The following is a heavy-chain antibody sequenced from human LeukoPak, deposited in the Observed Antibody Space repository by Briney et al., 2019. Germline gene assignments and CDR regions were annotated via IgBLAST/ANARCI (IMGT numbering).Heavy chain of an antibody. D-gene: IGHD1-26*01. V-gene: IGHV4-61*08. CDR2: IYYIRNT. Sequence: KTSETLSLTCTVSGASVGSAGYYWSWIRQPPGGGLEWIGYIYYIRNTNYNPSLKSRVTMSLDPSENQFSLKLNSVTAADTAVYYCARTQSQSGRYRYYFGYWGQGTLVTVSS. CDR1: GASVGSAGYY. J-gene: IGHJ4*02. CDR3: ARTQSQSGRYRYYFGY.